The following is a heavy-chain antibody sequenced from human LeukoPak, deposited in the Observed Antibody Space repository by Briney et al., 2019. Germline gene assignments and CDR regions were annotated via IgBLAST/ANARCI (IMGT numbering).Heavy chain of an antibody. J-gene: IGHJ4*02. CDR1: GFTFNNYA. V-gene: IGHV3-23*01. CDR3: AKDAMDFDWLFSDY. Sequence: GGSLRLSCAASGFTFNNYAMSWFRQTPGKGLEWVSAISGSGGSTYYADSVKGRFTISRDNSKNTLYLQMNSLRAEDTAVYYCAKDAMDFDWLFSDYWGQGTLVTVSS. D-gene: IGHD3-9*01. CDR2: ISGSGGST.